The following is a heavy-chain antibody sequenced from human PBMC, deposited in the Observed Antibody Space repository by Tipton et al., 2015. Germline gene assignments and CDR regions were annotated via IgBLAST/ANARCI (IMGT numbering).Heavy chain of an antibody. Sequence: GLVKPSETLSLTCTVSGGSISDSSYYWTWIRQTPGKGLEWIGHIYSSGSSNYNPSLKSRVTISRDTSKNQFSLKLSSVTAADTAVYYCARDLVSSGWWGDYGLDVWGQGTTVTVSS. J-gene: IGHJ6*02. CDR3: ARDLVSSGWWGDYGLDV. CDR2: IYSSGSS. D-gene: IGHD6-19*01. CDR1: GGSISDSSYY. V-gene: IGHV4-61*01.